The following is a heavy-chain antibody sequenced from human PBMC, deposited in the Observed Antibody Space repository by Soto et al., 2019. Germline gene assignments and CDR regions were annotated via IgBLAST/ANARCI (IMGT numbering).Heavy chain of an antibody. D-gene: IGHD3-10*01. CDR2: IIPIFGTA. J-gene: IGHJ5*02. CDR1: GGTFSSYA. Sequence: QVQLVQSGAEVKKPGSSVKVSCKASGGTFSSYAISWVRQAPGQGLEWMGGIIPIFGTANYAQKFQGRVTSTADESTSTAYRELSSLRAEDTAVYYCAREDMVRGANNWFDPWGQGTLVTVSS. V-gene: IGHV1-69*01. CDR3: AREDMVRGANNWFDP.